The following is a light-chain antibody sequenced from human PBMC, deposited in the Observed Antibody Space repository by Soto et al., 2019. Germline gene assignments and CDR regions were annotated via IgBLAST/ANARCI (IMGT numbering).Light chain of an antibody. CDR1: QSISNW. CDR3: QQYNTYWT. Sequence: IQMTQSPSTLSASVGDRVTIACRASQSISNWLAWYQQKPGKAPKLLIYKASTLESGVPSRFSGSGSGTEFTLTISSLQPDAFATYYCQQYNTYWTFGQGTKVEIK. V-gene: IGKV1-5*03. CDR2: KAS. J-gene: IGKJ1*01.